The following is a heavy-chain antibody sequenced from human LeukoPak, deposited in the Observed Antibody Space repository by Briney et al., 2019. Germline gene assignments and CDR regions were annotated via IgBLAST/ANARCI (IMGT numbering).Heavy chain of an antibody. CDR2: MNPNSGNT. CDR1: GYTFTSYD. J-gene: IGHJ5*02. V-gene: IGHV1-8*01. CDR3: ARISHSSSWSRWFDP. Sequence: ASVTVSCKASGYTFTSYDINWVRQAPGQGLEWMGWMNPNSGNTGYAQKFQGRVTMTRNTSISTAYMELSSLRSEDTAVYYCARISHSSSWSRWFDPWGQGTLVTVSS. D-gene: IGHD6-13*01.